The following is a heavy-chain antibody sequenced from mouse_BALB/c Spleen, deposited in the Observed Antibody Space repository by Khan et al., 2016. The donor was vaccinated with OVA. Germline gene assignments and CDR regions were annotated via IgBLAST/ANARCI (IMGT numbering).Heavy chain of an antibody. CDR2: IWAGGSK. Sequence: VQLVESGPGLVAPSQSLSITCTVSGFSLTDYAVSWIRQPPGKGLEWLGVIWAGGSKSYNSALKSRLSISKDNSRSQVFLNMNSLQTDVTAMYYCAKDPPYYAMDYWGQGTSVTVSS. V-gene: IGHV2-6-5*01. CDR3: AKDPPYYAMDY. J-gene: IGHJ4*01. CDR1: GFSLTDYA.